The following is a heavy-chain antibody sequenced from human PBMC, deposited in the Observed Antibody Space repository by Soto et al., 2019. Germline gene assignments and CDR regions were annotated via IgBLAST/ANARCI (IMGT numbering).Heavy chain of an antibody. V-gene: IGHV3-23*01. J-gene: IGHJ4*03. D-gene: IGHD3-10*01. CDR3: AKRHYYGSGSFALAT. Sequence: LRLSCAGSGFAFSSNAMSWVRQAPGKGLEWVSSVSGDGYASDYADSVKGRFTVSRHNSKNTLYLQMNSLRAEDTAVYYCAKRHYYGSGSFALATWGQGTLVTVSS. CDR1: GFAFSSNA. CDR2: VSGDGYAS.